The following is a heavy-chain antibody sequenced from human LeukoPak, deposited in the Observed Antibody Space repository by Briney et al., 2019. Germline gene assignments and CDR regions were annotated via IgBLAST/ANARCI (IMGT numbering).Heavy chain of an antibody. V-gene: IGHV3-21*01. CDR2: ISSSSSYI. J-gene: IGHJ4*02. CDR3: AKLIPEYYDSSGRDY. D-gene: IGHD3-22*01. Sequence: PGRSLRLSCAASGFTFSSYSMNWVRQAPGKGLEWVSSISSSSSYIYYADSVKGRFTISRDNAKNSLYLQMNSLRAEDTAVYYCAKLIPEYYDSSGRDYWGQGTLVTVSS. CDR1: GFTFSSYS.